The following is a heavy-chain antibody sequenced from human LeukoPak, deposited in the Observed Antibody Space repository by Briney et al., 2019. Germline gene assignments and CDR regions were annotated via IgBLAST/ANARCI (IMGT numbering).Heavy chain of an antibody. CDR2: ISSSSSTI. Sequence: SGGSLRLSCAASGFTFSSYSMNWVRQAPGKGLEWVSYISSSSSTIYYADSVKGRFTISRDNAKNSLYLQMNSLRAEDTAVYYCARDTYYYDSKTFDYWGQGTLVTVSS. CDR3: ARDTYYYDSKTFDY. D-gene: IGHD3-22*01. V-gene: IGHV3-48*04. CDR1: GFTFSSYS. J-gene: IGHJ4*02.